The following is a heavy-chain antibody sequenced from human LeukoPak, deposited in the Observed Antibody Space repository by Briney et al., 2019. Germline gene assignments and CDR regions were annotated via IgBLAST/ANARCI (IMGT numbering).Heavy chain of an antibody. J-gene: IGHJ4*02. D-gene: IGHD3-3*01. CDR3: ARGFSLAPGVFYFDY. V-gene: IGHV3-21*01. CDR2: ISSSSSYI. CDR1: GFTFSSYS. Sequence: PGGSLRLSCAASGFTFSSYSMNWVRQAPGKGLEWVSSISSSSSYIYYADSVKGRFTISRDNAKNSLYLQMNSLRAEDTAVYYCARGFSLAPGVFYFDYWGQGTLVAVSS.